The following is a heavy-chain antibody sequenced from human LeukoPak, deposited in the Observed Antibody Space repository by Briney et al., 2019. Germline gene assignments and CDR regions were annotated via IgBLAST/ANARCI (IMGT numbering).Heavy chain of an antibody. Sequence: PGRSLRPSCAASGSTVSSTYTSCVRQDAGKWREWVSAIYSGGSTYYADSVKGRFTISRDNSKNTLYLQMNSLRAEDTAVYYCARASTITFGGVTGAFDIWGQGTMVTVSS. V-gene: IGHV3-53*01. CDR3: ARASTITFGGVTGAFDI. CDR2: IYSGGST. J-gene: IGHJ3*02. CDR1: GSTVSSTY. D-gene: IGHD3-16*01.